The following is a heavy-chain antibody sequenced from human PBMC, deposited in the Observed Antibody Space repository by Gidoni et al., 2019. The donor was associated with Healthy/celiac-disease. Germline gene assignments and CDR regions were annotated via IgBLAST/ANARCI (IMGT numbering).Heavy chain of an antibody. CDR2: IYSGGTT. J-gene: IGHJ6*02. CDR3: AKGYCSSTSCYRDYYYGMDV. CDR1: GFTVSSNY. V-gene: IGHV3-53*01. D-gene: IGHD2-2*02. Sequence: EVQLVESGGGLIQPGGSLRLSCAASGFTVSSNYMSWVRQAPGKGLEWVSVIYSGGTTYYADSVKGRFTISRDNSKNTLYLQMNSLRAEDTAVYYCAKGYCSSTSCYRDYYYGMDVWGQGTTVTVSS.